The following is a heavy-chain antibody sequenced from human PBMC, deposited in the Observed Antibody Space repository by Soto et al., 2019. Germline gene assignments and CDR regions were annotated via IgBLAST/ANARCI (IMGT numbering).Heavy chain of an antibody. CDR3: AKDRISGYEYSFSYFYGMAV. CDR1: GFTFSSYG. J-gene: IGHJ6*02. Sequence: GGSLRLSCAASGFTFSSYGMRWVRQTPGKGLEWLALISYDGTNIDYADSVKGRITVSRDNSKETLSLQMNRLRIEDTAVYYCAKDRISGYEYSFSYFYGMAVWGQGTTVAV. CDR2: ISYDGTNI. V-gene: IGHV3-30*18. D-gene: IGHD5-12*01.